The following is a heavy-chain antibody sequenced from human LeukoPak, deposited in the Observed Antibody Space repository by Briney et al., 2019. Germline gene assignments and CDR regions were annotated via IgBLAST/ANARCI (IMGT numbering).Heavy chain of an antibody. J-gene: IGHJ1*01. V-gene: IGHV4-34*01. Sequence: PSETLSLTCAVYGGSFSGYYWSWIRQPPGKGLEWIGEINHSGSTNYNPSLKSRVTISVDTSKNQISLRLNSLTAADTAVYYCAYSSGYQQHWGQGTLVTVSS. CDR2: INHSGST. D-gene: IGHD3-22*01. CDR1: GGSFSGYY. CDR3: AYSSGYQQH.